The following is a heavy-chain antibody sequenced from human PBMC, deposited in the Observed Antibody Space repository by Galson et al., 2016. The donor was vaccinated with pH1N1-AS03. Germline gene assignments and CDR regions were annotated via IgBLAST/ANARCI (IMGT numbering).Heavy chain of an antibody. J-gene: IGHJ3*02. D-gene: IGHD1-14*01. CDR3: ARDSTITGTTEDDALDI. CDR2: IIPSLDVP. CDR1: GGTFSSYV. V-gene: IGHV1-69*04. Sequence: SVKVSCKASGGTFSSYVINWVRQAPGQGLEWMGRIIPSLDVPNYAQKFQGRVTITADKSTRTAYMELSRLRSEDTAVYYCARDSTITGTTEDDALDIWGQGTMVIVSS.